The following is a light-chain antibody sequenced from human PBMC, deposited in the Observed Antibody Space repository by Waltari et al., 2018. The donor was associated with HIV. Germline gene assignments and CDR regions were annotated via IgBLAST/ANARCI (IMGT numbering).Light chain of an antibody. CDR3: SSFTSTSSYV. CDR2: EVS. J-gene: IGLJ1*01. V-gene: IGLV2-14*01. Sequence: QSALTQPASVSGSPGPSITIPCTGTSSDVGGYNSVSWYHQHPGKAPKLMIFEVSNRPSGVSHRFSGSKSGNTASLTISGLQAEDEADYYCSSFTSTSSYVFGTGTKVTVL. CDR1: SSDVGGYNS.